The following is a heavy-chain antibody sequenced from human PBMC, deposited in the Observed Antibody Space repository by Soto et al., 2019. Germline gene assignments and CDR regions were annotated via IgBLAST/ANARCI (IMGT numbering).Heavy chain of an antibody. CDR3: TTSNLGVDF. J-gene: IGHJ4*02. D-gene: IGHD1-1*01. CDR2: IKTKPDDGTI. CDR1: GLIFSDVW. Sequence: GGSLRLSCAASGLIFSDVWMTWVRQAPGKGLEWVGRIKTKPDDGTIDYAAPVRGRFTISRDDSENTLYLQMTSLTPDDTGVYYCTTSNLGVDFWGPGTLVTVSS. V-gene: IGHV3-15*01.